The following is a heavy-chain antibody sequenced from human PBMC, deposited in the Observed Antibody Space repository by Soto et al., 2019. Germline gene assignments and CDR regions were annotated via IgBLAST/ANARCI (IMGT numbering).Heavy chain of an antibody. CDR1: GFTFSSYG. V-gene: IGHV3-33*01. Sequence: GGSLRLSCAASGFTFSSYGMHWVRQAPGKGLEWVAVIWYDGSNKYYADSVKGRFTISRDNSKNTLYLQMNSLRAEDTAFYHCARDSDDSTGWYDCWGQGALVTVSS. CDR3: ARDSDDSTGWYDC. D-gene: IGHD3-22*01. J-gene: IGHJ5*01. CDR2: IWYDGSNK.